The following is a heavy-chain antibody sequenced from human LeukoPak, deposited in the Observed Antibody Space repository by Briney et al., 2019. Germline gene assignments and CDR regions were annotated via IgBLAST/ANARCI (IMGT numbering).Heavy chain of an antibody. CDR3: ARGADSSGYYYVEAPDFDY. Sequence: SETLSLTCTVYGGSLSSGGYYCGWIRQQPGKGLEGIGYIEHSGSTYYNPSLKSRVTISVDRSKTQFSLKLSSVTAADTAVYYCARGADSSGYYYVEAPDFDYWGQGTLVTVSS. V-gene: IGHV4-30-2*01. CDR1: GGSLSSGGYY. CDR2: IEHSGST. J-gene: IGHJ4*02. D-gene: IGHD3-22*01.